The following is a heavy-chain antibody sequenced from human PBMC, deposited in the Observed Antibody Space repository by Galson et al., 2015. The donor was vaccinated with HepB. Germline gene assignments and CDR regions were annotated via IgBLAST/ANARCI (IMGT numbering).Heavy chain of an antibody. CDR2: IYYNGSP. D-gene: IGHD4-23*01. Sequence: QVQLQESGPGLVKPSATLSLTCTVSGGSINNYYWSWIRQPPGKGLEWIGYIYYNGSPNYNPSLTCRLTMSVDTSKTQFSLKLSSVTAADTAVYYCARAENGGNTPDNAFDIWGQGTMITVSS. J-gene: IGHJ3*02. CDR1: GGSINNYY. V-gene: IGHV4-59*01. CDR3: ARAENGGNTPDNAFDI.